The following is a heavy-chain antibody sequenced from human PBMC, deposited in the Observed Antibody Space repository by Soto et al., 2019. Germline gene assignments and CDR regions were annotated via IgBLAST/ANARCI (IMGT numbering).Heavy chain of an antibody. CDR2: IIPIFGTA. D-gene: IGHD3-3*01. CDR3: ARGEVAFGVPPYYFYYNGMDV. J-gene: IGHJ6*02. Sequence: QVQLVQSGAEVKKPGSSVKVSCKASGGTFSSYAISWVRQAPGQGLEWMGGIIPIFGTANYAQKFQGRVTITGDNSTSTAYMELSSLRSEDTAVYYCARGEVAFGVPPYYFYYNGMDVWGQGTTVTVSS. CDR1: GGTFSSYA. V-gene: IGHV1-69*06.